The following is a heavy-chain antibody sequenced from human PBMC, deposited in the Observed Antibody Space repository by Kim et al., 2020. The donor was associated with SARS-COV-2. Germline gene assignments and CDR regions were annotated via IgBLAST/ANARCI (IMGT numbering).Heavy chain of an antibody. CDR3: AREEVAGGGPMNDY. V-gene: IGHV1-69*04. CDR2: IIPILGIA. CDR1: GGTFSSYA. Sequence: SVKVSCKASGGTFSSYAISWVRQAPGQGLEWMGRIIPILGIANYAQKLQGRVTITADKSTSTAYMELSSLRSEDTAVYYCAREEVAGGGPMNDYWGQGTLVTVSS. J-gene: IGHJ4*02. D-gene: IGHD6-19*01.